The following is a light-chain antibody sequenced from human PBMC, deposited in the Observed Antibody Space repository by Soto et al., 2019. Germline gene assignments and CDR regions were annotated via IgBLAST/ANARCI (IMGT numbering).Light chain of an antibody. CDR3: SSYSRSSTFYC. CDR2: QVS. V-gene: IGLV2-14*01. CDR1: SSDIGGFYY. Sequence: QSVLTQPASVSGSPGQSITISCTGTSSDIGGFYYVSWYQHHPGKDPKLMIYQVSNRPSGVSNRFSGSKSGNTASLTISGLQAEEEADYFCSSYSRSSTFYCFGAGTKV. J-gene: IGLJ1*01.